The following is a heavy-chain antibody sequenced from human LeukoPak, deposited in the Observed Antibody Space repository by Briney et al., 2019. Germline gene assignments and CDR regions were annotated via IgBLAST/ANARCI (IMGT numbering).Heavy chain of an antibody. D-gene: IGHD2-15*01. J-gene: IGHJ3*02. CDR1: GGSISSYY. Sequence: SQTLSLTCTVSGGSISSYYWSWIRQPAGKGLEWIGRIYTSGSTNYNPSLKSRVTMSVDTSKNQFSLKLSSVTAADTAVYYCARTNDYSLGYCSGGSCDARIAFDIWGQGTMVTVSS. CDR2: IYTSGST. CDR3: ARTNDYSLGYCSGGSCDARIAFDI. V-gene: IGHV4-4*07.